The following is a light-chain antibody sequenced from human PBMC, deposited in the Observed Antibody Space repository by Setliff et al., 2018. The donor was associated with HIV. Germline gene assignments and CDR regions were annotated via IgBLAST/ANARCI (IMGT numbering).Light chain of an antibody. V-gene: IGLV2-23*02. CDR3: CSYAGASIQES. J-gene: IGLJ1*01. CDR1: SSDIGTYNL. Sequence: QSALTQPASVSGSPGQSITISCTGTSSDIGTYNLVSWCQQHPGKAPKVIIYEVNKRPSGVSNRFSASKSGNTASLTISGLQAEDEAEYYCCSYAGASIQESFGVGTKVTVL. CDR2: EVN.